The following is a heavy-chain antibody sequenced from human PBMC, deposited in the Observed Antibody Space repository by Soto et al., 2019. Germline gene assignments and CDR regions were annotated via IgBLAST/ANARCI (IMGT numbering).Heavy chain of an antibody. D-gene: IGHD4-17*01. Sequence: QLQLQESGSGLVKPSQTLSLTCAVSGGSISSGGYSWSWIRQPPGKGLEWIGYIYHSGSTYYNPSHKSRVTLPVDRSKNQFSLKLSSVTAADTAVYYCAREVYGDYQEDYFDYWGQGTLVTVSS. CDR2: IYHSGST. CDR3: AREVYGDYQEDYFDY. CDR1: GGSISSGGYS. V-gene: IGHV4-30-2*01. J-gene: IGHJ4*02.